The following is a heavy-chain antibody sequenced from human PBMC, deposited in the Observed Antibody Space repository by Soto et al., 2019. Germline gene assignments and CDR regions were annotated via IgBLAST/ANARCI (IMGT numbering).Heavy chain of an antibody. CDR1: GGSISSSSYY. V-gene: IGHV4-39*01. J-gene: IGHJ5*02. D-gene: IGHD2-15*01. CDR3: ARAKWWKEVGQHNWFDP. CDR2: IYYSGST. Sequence: SETLSLTCTVSGGSISSSSYYWGWIRQPPGKGLEWIGSIYYSGSTYYNPSLKSRVTISVDTPKNQFSLKLSSVTAADTAVYYCARAKWWKEVGQHNWFDPWGQGTLVTVSS.